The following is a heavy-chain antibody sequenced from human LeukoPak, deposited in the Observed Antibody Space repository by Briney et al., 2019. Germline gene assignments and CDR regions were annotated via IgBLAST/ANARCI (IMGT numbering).Heavy chain of an antibody. CDR2: FDPEDGET. J-gene: IGHJ4*02. Sequence: ASVKVSCKVSGYTLTELSMHWVRQAPGKGLEWMGGFDPEDGETIYAQKFQGRVTMTGDTSTDTAYMELSSLRSEDTAVYYCATETYYYDSSGYYYWGQGTLVTVST. CDR3: ATETYYYDSSGYYY. D-gene: IGHD3-22*01. CDR1: GYTLTELS. V-gene: IGHV1-24*01.